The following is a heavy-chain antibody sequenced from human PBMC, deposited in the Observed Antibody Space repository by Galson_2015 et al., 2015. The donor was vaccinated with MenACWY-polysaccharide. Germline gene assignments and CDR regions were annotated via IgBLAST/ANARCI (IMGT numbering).Heavy chain of an antibody. D-gene: IGHD2-2*01. V-gene: IGHV3-53*01. CDR2: FYSGGTT. J-gene: IGHJ4*02. Sequence: SLRLSCAASGFTVSSSYMSWVRQAPGKGLEWISAFYSGGTTYYADSVKGRFTISRDNSRDTLYLQMNSLRAGDTAVYYCARQVSSSSTYDDWGQGTLVTVSS. CDR3: ARQVSSSSTYDD. CDR1: GFTVSSSY.